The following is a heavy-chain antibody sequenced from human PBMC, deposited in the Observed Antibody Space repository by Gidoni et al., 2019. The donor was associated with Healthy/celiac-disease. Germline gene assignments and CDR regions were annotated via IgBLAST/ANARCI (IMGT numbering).Heavy chain of an antibody. CDR2: IYTNYYGA. CDR1: GAIFTTYG. V-gene: IGHV5-51*07. D-gene: IGHD6-13*01. CDR3: ARHTRGIAADGTPFDS. J-gene: IGHJ4*02. Sequence: EVQLVQSGADGHKPGESLTISCEASGAIFTTYGIGWVRQMPGNGLGGDRINCVRRMPQNGREWMGIIYTNYYGASSSPYSQVKISITRDKYISTAHLQWSSMKATDTDMYYCARHTRGIAADGTPFDSWGQGTLVTVSS.